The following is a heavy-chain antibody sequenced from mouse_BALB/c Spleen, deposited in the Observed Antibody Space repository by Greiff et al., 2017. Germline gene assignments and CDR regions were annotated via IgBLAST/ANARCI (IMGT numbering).Heavy chain of an antibody. J-gene: IGHJ4*01. V-gene: IGHV1S81*02. CDR3: ARAKGDAMDY. CDR2: INPSNGRT. CDR1: GYTFTSYW. Sequence: VQLQQPGAELVKPGASVKLSCKASGYTFTSYWMHWVKQRPGQGLEWIGEINPSNGRTNYNEKFKSKATLTVDKSSSTAYMQLSSLTSEDSAVYYCARAKGDAMDYWGQGTSVTVSS.